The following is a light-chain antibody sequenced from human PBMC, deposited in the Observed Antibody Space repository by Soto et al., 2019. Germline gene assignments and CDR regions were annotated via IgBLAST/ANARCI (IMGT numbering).Light chain of an antibody. CDR3: QHHNSYSQT. Sequence: DIQMTQSPPTLSASVGDRVTITCRASQSIRHYLAWYQQMPGKAPKLLIYGASTLQSGVPSRFSGSGSGTEFTLTISSLQPDDFGTYFCQHHNSYSQTFGQGTMVDIK. CDR1: QSIRHY. CDR2: GAS. J-gene: IGKJ1*01. V-gene: IGKV1-5*01.